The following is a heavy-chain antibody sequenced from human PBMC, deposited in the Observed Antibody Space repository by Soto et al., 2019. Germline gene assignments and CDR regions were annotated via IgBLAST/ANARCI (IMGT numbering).Heavy chain of an antibody. CDR3: ARDWAEQTVAEIPLLLH. V-gene: IGHV1-3*01. J-gene: IGHJ4*02. D-gene: IGHD2-15*01. CDR2: INGGNGNT. CDR1: GFMFNKYA. Sequence: QVQLVQSGAEVKKPGASLNISCTASGFMFNKYALHWVRQAPGQRPEWMGWINGGNGNTRYSEKFPGRVTLTRDPSARTIIYLAPSALSSEDTAIYSCARDWAEQTVAEIPLLLHWGQGTLVSVSS.